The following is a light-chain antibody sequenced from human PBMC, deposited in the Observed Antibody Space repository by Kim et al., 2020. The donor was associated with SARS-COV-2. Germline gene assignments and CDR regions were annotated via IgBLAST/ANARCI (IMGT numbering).Light chain of an antibody. CDR1: NSNIGDKY. CDR3: GTFDTSLIAVV. Sequence: QQVSISNSESNSNIGDKYVSWYQQHSGTAHTRHIYDNNKRPSGIPAQFAGTKSGTSATLDITGLHTGDAATYYCGTFDTSLIAVVFGGGTQLTV. CDR2: DNN. V-gene: IGLV1-51*01. J-gene: IGLJ2*01.